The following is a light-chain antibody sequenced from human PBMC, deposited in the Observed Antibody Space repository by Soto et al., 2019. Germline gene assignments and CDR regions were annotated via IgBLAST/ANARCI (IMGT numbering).Light chain of an antibody. V-gene: IGLV2-14*01. Sequence: QSPMAQTASVSGSPGQSITISCTGTSSDVGGYNYVSWYQQHPGKAPKLMIYEVSNRPSGVSNRFSGYKSGNTASLTISGLQAEEEADYYCSSYTSSAHYVFGTGTKVTVL. CDR1: SSDVGGYNY. J-gene: IGLJ1*01. CDR3: SSYTSSAHYV. CDR2: EVS.